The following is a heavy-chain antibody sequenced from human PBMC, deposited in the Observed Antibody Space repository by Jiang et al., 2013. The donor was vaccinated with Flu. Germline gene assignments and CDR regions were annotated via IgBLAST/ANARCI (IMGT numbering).Heavy chain of an antibody. CDR3: ARVWSDYALDY. J-gene: IGHJ4*02. V-gene: IGHV3-30*03. Sequence: GVVQPGRSLRLSRAASGFTFGSYGIHWVRQAPGKGLEWVAYMSFDGSEIQYAESVKGRFTVSRQNFKNTLFLQMVSLRREDTAVYYCARVWSDYALDYWGQGTLVSVSS. D-gene: IGHD4-17*01. CDR2: MSFDGSEI. CDR1: GFTFGSYG.